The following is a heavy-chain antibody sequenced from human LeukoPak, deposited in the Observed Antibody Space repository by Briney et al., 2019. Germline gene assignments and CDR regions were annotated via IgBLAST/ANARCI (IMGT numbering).Heavy chain of an antibody. CDR3: ARGRGGSIAALLPNY. D-gene: IGHD6-6*01. Sequence: SETLSLTCTVSGVSISSSYSYWGWIRQPPGMGLEWIGSIYYTGNTYYNASLKSQVSISIDTSKNQFSLKLTSVTAADTAVYYCARGRGGSIAALLPNYWGQGTLVTVSS. CDR2: IYYTGNT. V-gene: IGHV4-39*01. CDR1: GVSISSSYSY. J-gene: IGHJ4*02.